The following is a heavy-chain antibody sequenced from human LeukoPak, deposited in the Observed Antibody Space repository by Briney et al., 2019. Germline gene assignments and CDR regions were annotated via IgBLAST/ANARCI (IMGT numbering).Heavy chain of an antibody. V-gene: IGHV3-53*01. CDR3: ARYNSSGWYQEGFDY. J-gene: IGHJ4*02. Sequence: GGSLRLSCAASGFTVSSNYMSWVRQAPGKGLEWVSVIYSGGSTYYADSVKGRFTISRDNSKNTLYLQMNSLRAEDTAVYYCARYNSSGWYQEGFDYWGQGTLVTVSS. CDR2: IYSGGST. D-gene: IGHD6-19*01. CDR1: GFTVSSNY.